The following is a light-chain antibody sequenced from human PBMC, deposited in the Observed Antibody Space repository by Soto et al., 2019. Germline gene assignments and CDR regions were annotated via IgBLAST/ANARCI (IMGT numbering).Light chain of an antibody. Sequence: EIVMTQSPATLSVSPGERATLSCRASQRVSNNLAWYQQKPGRAPRLLIYGASTRATDIPAKFSGSGSGTEFSLTISSLQSEDFALYYCQQYNSWPLTFGGGTQVEI. CDR1: QRVSNN. V-gene: IGKV3-15*01. CDR3: QQYNSWPLT. J-gene: IGKJ4*01. CDR2: GAS.